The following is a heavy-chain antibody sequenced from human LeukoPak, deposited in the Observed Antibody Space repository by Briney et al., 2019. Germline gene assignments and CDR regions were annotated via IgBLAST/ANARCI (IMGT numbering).Heavy chain of an antibody. V-gene: IGHV5-51*01. J-gene: IGHJ3*02. CDR2: TYTGDSDT. CDR3: ARYEGYCISSSCSDTFDI. CDR1: GYSFTRYW. Sequence: GESLKTSCKGSGYSFTRYWIGWVRQMPGKGLEWMGITYTGDSDTRYSPSFQGLVTISADKSISTAYLQWSSLKASDTAMYYCARYEGYCISSSCSDTFDIWGQGTMVTVSS. D-gene: IGHD2-2*01.